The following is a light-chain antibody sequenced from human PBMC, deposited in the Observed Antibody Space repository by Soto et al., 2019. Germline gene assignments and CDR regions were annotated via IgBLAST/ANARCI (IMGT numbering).Light chain of an antibody. V-gene: IGLV2-8*01. J-gene: IGLJ1*01. Sequence: QSALTQPPSASGSPGQSVTISCTGTSSDVGGYNYVSWYRQHPGKAPQLIIYEVTKRPSGVPERFSGSKSGNTASLTVSGLQAEDEADYYCSSYAGSDNPYVFGTGTKLTVL. CDR2: EVT. CDR1: SSDVGGYNY. CDR3: SSYAGSDNPYV.